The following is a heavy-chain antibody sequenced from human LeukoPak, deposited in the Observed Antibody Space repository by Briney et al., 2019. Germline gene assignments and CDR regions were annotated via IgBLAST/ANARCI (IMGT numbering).Heavy chain of an antibody. J-gene: IGHJ4*02. CDR2: ISSSSSTI. CDR1: GFTFSSYS. V-gene: IGHV3-48*01. Sequence: GGSLRLSCAASGFTFSSYSMNWVRQAPGKGLEWVSYISSSSSTIYYADSVKGRFTISRDNSKNTLYLQMNSLRAEDTAVYYCAHPYCSGGGCYSGVGYWGQGTLVTVSS. CDR3: AHPYCSGGGCYSGVGY. D-gene: IGHD2-15*01.